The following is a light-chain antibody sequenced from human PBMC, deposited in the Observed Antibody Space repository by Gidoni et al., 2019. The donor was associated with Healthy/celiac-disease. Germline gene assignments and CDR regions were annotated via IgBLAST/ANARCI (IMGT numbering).Light chain of an antibody. V-gene: IGLV4-69*01. J-gene: IGLJ2*01. CDR3: QTWGTGIVV. CDR2: LNSDGRH. Sequence: LVLTQSPSASASLGASVKLTCTLSSGQSSYAIAWHQQQPEKGPRYLMKLNSDGRHSKGDGIPDRFSGSSSGAERYLTISSLQSEDEADYYCQTWGTGIVVFGGGTKLXV. CDR1: SGQSSYA.